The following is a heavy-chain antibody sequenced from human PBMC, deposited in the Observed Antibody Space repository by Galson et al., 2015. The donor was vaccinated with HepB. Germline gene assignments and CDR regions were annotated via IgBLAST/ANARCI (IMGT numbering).Heavy chain of an antibody. D-gene: IGHD7-27*01. J-gene: IGHJ4*02. CDR2: IYSSSSST. Sequence: SLRLSCAASGFSVYSNYMNWVRQAPGKGLEWVSLIYSSSSSTNYADFVRGRFTISRDTSKNTVCLQMSRLRADDTAMYYCAQLGTGYWGRGTLVTVSS. CDR3: AQLGTGY. CDR1: GFSVYSNY. V-gene: IGHV3-53*01.